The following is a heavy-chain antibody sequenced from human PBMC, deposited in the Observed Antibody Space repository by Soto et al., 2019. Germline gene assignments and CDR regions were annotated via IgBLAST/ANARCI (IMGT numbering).Heavy chain of an antibody. D-gene: IGHD3-3*01. CDR3: ARGYDFWSGYFRYYYGMDV. CDR1: GGSFSGYY. Sequence: SETLSLTCAVYGGSFSGYYWSWIRQPTGKGLEWIGEINHSGSTNYNPSLKSRVTISVDTSKNQFSLKLSSVTAADTAVYYCARGYDFWSGYFRYYYGMDVWGQGTTVTVSS. CDR2: INHSGST. V-gene: IGHV4-34*01. J-gene: IGHJ6*02.